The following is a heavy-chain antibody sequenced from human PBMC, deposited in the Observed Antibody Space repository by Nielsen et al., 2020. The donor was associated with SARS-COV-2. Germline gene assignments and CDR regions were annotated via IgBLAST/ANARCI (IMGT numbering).Heavy chain of an antibody. CDR1: GWSLSGSY. CDR2: ISGSGGRT. CDR3: AKMSPPGIAVGTAEYFQH. Sequence: ETLSLTCAVYGWSLSGSYWSWVRQAPGNWLEWVAAISGSGGRTYYADSVKGRFTISRDKSKNTLYVLMNSLRAEDTAVYYCAKMSPPGIAVGTAEYFQHWGQGTLVTVSS. D-gene: IGHD6-19*01. J-gene: IGHJ1*01. V-gene: IGHV3-23*01.